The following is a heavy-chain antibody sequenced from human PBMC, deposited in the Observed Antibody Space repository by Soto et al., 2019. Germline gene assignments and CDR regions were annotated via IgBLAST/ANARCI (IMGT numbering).Heavy chain of an antibody. CDR1: GYSFTSYW. V-gene: IGHV5-10-1*01. CDR2: IDPSDSYT. CDR3: ARLLLWFGEFEAHDAFDI. Sequence: GESLKISCKGSGYSFTSYWISWVRQMPGKGLEWMGRIDPSDSYTNYSPSFQGHVTISADKSISTAYLQWSSLKASDNAMYYCARLLLWFGEFEAHDAFDIWGQGTMVT. D-gene: IGHD3-10*01. J-gene: IGHJ3*02.